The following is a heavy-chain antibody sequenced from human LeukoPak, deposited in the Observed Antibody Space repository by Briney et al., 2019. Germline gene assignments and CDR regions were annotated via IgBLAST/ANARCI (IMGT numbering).Heavy chain of an antibody. Sequence: PGGSLRLSCAASGFIFSSYWMTWVRQAPGKGLEWVANIKQTGSENSYVDSVKGRFTISRDNAKNSLYLQMNSLGGDDTAIYYCATYNSVNAREFQYWGQGTLVTVPS. CDR2: IKQTGSEN. D-gene: IGHD5/OR15-5a*01. J-gene: IGHJ1*01. V-gene: IGHV3-7*01. CDR1: GFIFSSYW. CDR3: ATYNSVNAREFQY.